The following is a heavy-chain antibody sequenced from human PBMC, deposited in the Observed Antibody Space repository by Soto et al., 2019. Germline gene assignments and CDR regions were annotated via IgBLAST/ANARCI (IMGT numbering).Heavy chain of an antibody. CDR1: GGSVSSGSYY. V-gene: IGHV4-61*01. CDR3: VRVSSGWYYFDY. J-gene: IGHJ4*02. Sequence: PSETLSLTCTVSGGSVSSGSYYWSWIRQPPGKGLEWIGYMYNSGSTNYNPSLKSRVIISVDTSKNQFSLKLSSVTAADTAVYYCVRVSSGWYYFDYWGQGTLVTVSS. D-gene: IGHD6-19*01. CDR2: MYNSGST.